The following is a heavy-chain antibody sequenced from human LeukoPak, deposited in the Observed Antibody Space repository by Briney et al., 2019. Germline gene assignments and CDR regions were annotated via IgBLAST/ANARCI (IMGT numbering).Heavy chain of an antibody. CDR2: ISYDGSNK. CDR3: ARDHDYYGSGSYSRNWFDP. Sequence: GGSLRLSCAASGFTFSSYGMHWVCQAPGKGLEWVAVISYDGSNKDYADSVKGRFTISRDNPKNTLYLQMNSLRAEDTAVYYCARDHDYYGSGSYSRNWFDPWGQGTLVTVSS. D-gene: IGHD3-10*01. CDR1: GFTFSSYG. J-gene: IGHJ5*02. V-gene: IGHV3-30*19.